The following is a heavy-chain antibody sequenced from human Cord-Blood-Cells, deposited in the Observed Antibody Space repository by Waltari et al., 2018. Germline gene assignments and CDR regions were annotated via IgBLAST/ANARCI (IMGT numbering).Heavy chain of an antibody. Sequence: QVQLQESGPGLVKPSDTLSLTCTVSGGSISSYHWTWIRPPAGKGLERIGRIYTSGSTNYNPSLKSRVTMSVDTSKNQFSLKLSSVTAADTAVYYCARSYSSGRGAWGAWDIWGQGTMVTVSS. CDR3: ARSYSSGRGAWGAWDI. J-gene: IGHJ3*02. V-gene: IGHV4-4*07. D-gene: IGHD6-19*01. CDR2: IYTSGST. CDR1: GGSISSYH.